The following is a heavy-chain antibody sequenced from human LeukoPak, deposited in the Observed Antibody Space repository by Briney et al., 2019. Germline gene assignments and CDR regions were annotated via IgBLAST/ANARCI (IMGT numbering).Heavy chain of an antibody. J-gene: IGHJ4*02. CDR3: ARDSHLGRYCTNGVCAKGFYSY. V-gene: IGHV3-21*01. CDR1: GFTFSSYS. D-gene: IGHD2-8*01. Sequence: GGSLRLSCAASGFTFSSYSMNWVRQAPGKGLEWVSSISSSSSYIYYADSVKGQFTISRDNAKNSLYLQMNSLRAEDTAVYYCARDSHLGRYCTNGVCAKGFYSYWGQGTLVTVSS. CDR2: ISSSSSYI.